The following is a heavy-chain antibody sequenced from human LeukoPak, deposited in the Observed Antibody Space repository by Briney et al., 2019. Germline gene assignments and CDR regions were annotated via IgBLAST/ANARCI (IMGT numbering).Heavy chain of an antibody. Sequence: SETLSLTCTVSGGSISSGDYFWGWIRQPPGKGLEWIGSIYYSGSTYYNPSLKSRVTISVDTSKNQFSLKLSCVTAADTAVYYCARLLRLYSSSLHWFDPWGQGTLVTVSS. CDR2: IYYSGST. V-gene: IGHV4-39*01. J-gene: IGHJ5*02. D-gene: IGHD6-13*01. CDR3: ARLLRLYSSSLHWFDP. CDR1: GGSISSGDYF.